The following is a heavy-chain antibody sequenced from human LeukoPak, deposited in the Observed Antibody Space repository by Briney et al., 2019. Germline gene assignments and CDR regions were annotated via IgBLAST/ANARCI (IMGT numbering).Heavy chain of an antibody. CDR1: GYTLTELS. Sequence: ASVKVSCKVSGYTLTELSMHWVRQAPGEGLEWMGGFDPEDGETIYAQKFQGRVTMTEDTSTDTAYMELSSLRSEDTAVYYCATARSGITIFGVVTQTPYYFDYWGQGTLVTVSS. J-gene: IGHJ4*02. CDR3: ATARSGITIFGVVTQTPYYFDY. D-gene: IGHD3-3*01. V-gene: IGHV1-24*01. CDR2: FDPEDGET.